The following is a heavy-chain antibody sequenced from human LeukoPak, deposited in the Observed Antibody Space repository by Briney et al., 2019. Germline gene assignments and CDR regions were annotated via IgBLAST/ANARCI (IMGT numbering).Heavy chain of an antibody. CDR3: ARETTGAGTARPFDY. Sequence: KPSETLSLTCTVSGGSISNFYWSSIRQPAGKTLEWIGRIYTSGSTNYNPSLKSRVTMSVDTSKNRFSLKLSSVTAADTAVYFCARETTGAGTARPFDYWGQGTLVTVSS. J-gene: IGHJ4*02. CDR2: IYTSGST. V-gene: IGHV4-4*07. D-gene: IGHD6-13*01. CDR1: GGSISNFY.